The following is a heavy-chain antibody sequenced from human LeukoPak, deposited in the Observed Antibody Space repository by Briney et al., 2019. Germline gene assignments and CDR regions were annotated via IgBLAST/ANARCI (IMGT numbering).Heavy chain of an antibody. CDR3: ARDGVPYYYYYMDV. CDR2: ISGSGGST. V-gene: IGHV3-23*01. D-gene: IGHD3-3*01. J-gene: IGHJ6*03. CDR1: GFTFNSYA. Sequence: PGGSLRLSCAASGFTFNSYAMSWVRQAPGKGLEWVSAISGSGGSTYYADSVKGRFTISRDNSKNTLYLQMNSLRAEDTAVYYCARDGVPYYYYYMDVWGKGTTVTVSS.